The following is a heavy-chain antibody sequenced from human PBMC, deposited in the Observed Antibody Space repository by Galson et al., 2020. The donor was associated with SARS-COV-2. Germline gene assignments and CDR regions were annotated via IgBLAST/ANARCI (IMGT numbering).Heavy chain of an antibody. V-gene: IGHV3-30*18. Sequence: TGGSLRLSGAASGFTFSSYGMHWVHQAPGKGLERVAVISYDGSNKYYADSVKGRFTISRDNSKNTLSLQMNSLIAEDIAVYYCAKGVLRFCVLLSMPDCWGQGLLVTFSS. CDR2: ISYDGSNK. CDR1: GFTFSSYG. J-gene: IGHJ4*02. CDR3: AKGVLRFCVLLSMPDC. D-gene: IGHD3-3*01.